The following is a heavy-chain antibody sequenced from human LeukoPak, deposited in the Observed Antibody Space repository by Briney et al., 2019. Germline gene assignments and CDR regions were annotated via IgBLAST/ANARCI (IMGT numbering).Heavy chain of an antibody. D-gene: IGHD3-22*01. J-gene: IGHJ4*02. CDR2: FDPEDGET. CDR1: GYTLTELS. CDR3: ATDDPRNEHYYYDSSGYFGY. Sequence: ASVKVSCKVSGYTLTELSMHWVRQAPGKGLEWMGRFDPEDGETIYAQKFQGRVTMTEDTSTDTAYMELSSLRSEDTAVYYCATDDPRNEHYYYDSSGYFGYWGQGTLVTVSS. V-gene: IGHV1-24*01.